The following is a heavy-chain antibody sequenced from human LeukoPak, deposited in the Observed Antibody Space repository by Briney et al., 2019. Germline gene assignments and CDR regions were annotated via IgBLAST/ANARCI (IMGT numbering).Heavy chain of an antibody. D-gene: IGHD3-22*01. CDR2: IYPGDSDT. CDR1: GYSFTSYW. CDR3: ARPADGSGYYYFDY. J-gene: IGHJ4*02. Sequence: GEALKISCKGSGYSFTSYWIGWVRQMPGKGLEWMGVIYPGDSDTRYSPSFQGQVTISADKSISTAYLQGSSLKASDTAMYYCARPADGSGYYYFDYWGQRTLVTVSS. V-gene: IGHV5-51*01.